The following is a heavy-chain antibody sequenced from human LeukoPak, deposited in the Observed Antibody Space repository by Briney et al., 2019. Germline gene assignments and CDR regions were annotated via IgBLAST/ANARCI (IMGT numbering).Heavy chain of an antibody. CDR1: GDSISSYD. CDR3: ARHAYYGAKDFDY. CDR2: IYNSGST. Sequence: SETLSLTCTVSGDSISSYDWGWIRQPPGTGLEWIGSIYNSGSTHYNPSLKSRVTISVDTSKNQFSLKLSSVTAADTAVYYCARHAYYGAKDFDYWGQGTLVTVSS. V-gene: IGHV4-39*01. J-gene: IGHJ4*02. D-gene: IGHD4-23*01.